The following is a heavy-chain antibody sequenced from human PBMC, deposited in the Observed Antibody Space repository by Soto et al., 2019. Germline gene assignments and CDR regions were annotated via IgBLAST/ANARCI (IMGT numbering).Heavy chain of an antibody. CDR2: IYYSGST. CDR1: GGSISSGGYY. CDR3: ARDRHTMVRGVSYNWFDP. J-gene: IGHJ5*02. D-gene: IGHD3-10*01. V-gene: IGHV4-31*03. Sequence: PSETLSLTCTVSGGSISSGGYYWSWIRQHPGKGLEWIGYIYYSGSTYYNPSLKSRVTISVDTSKNQFSLKLSSVTAADTAVYYCARDRHTMVRGVSYNWFDPWGQGTLVTVSS.